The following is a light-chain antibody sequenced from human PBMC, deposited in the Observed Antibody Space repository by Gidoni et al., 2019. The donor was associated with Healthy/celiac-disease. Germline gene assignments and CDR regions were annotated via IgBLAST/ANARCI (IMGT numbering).Light chain of an antibody. J-gene: IGLJ1*01. V-gene: IGLV2-14*03. CDR1: SSDVGSYNY. Sequence: QSALTQPASVSGSPGQSITISCTGTSSDVGSYNYVSWYQQHTGKAPKLMIYDVSNRPSGVSNRFSGSKSGNTASLTISGLQAEDEADYYCFSYTTNSRVFGTGTKVTVL. CDR3: FSYTTNSRV. CDR2: DVS.